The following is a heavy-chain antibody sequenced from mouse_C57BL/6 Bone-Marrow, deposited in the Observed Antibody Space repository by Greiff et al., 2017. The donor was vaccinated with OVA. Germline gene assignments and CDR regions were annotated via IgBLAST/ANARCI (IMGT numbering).Heavy chain of an antibody. CDR2: IYPRDGST. J-gene: IGHJ3*01. Sequence: VKVVESGPELVKPGASVKLSCKASGYTFTSYDINWVKQRPGQGLEWIGWIYPRDGSTKYNEKFKGKATLTVDTSSSTAYMELHSLTSEDSAVYFCARGDYGSSGRFAYWGQGTLVTVSA. CDR1: GYTFTSYD. D-gene: IGHD1-1*01. V-gene: IGHV1-85*01. CDR3: ARGDYGSSGRFAY.